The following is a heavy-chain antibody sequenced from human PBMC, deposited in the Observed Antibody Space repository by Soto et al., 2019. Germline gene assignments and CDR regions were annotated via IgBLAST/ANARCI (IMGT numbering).Heavy chain of an antibody. CDR2: ISYDGSNK. CDR1: GFTFSSYA. J-gene: IGHJ4*02. D-gene: IGHD5-18*01. CDR3: AKDRGGYSYGYEPLGY. Sequence: GGSLRLSCAASGFTFSSYAMHWVRQAPGKGLEWVTIISYDGSNKYYADSVKGRFTISRDNSKNTLYLQMNSLRAEDTAVYYCAKDRGGYSYGYEPLGYWGQGTLVTVSS. V-gene: IGHV3-30-3*01.